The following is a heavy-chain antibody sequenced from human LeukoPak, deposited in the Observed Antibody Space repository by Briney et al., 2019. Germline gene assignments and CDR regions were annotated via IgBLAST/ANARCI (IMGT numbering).Heavy chain of an antibody. CDR1: GGSISSFY. CDR3: ATERAGERPRPLLNYYYMDV. D-gene: IGHD3-16*01. CDR2: IYYTGST. V-gene: IGHV4-59*01. Sequence: SETLSLTCTVSGGSISSFYWSWIRQPPGKGLEWIGYIYYTGSTNYNSSLKSRVTISVDTSKSQFSLNLSSVTAADTAVYYCATERAGERPRPLLNYYYMDVWGKGTTVTISS. J-gene: IGHJ6*03.